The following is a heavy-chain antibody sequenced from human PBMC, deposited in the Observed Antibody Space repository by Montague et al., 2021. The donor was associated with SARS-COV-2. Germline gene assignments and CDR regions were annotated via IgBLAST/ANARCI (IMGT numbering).Heavy chain of an antibody. Sequence: SETLSLICTVSGGSVSSSPYYWGWIRQPPGRGLEWVGSTSYSGRTYFSPSLKSRLTISVDSSENQFSLRLSSVTAADTAVYYCASSYYYGSGTYVYNYYMDVWGKGTTVTVSS. CDR1: GGSVSSSPYY. CDR3: ASSYYYGSGTYVYNYYMDV. V-gene: IGHV4-39*01. CDR2: TSYSGRT. D-gene: IGHD3-10*01. J-gene: IGHJ6*03.